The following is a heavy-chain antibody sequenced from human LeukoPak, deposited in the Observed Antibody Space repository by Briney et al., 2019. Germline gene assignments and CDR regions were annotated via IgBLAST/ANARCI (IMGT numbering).Heavy chain of an antibody. CDR2: ISSSSSYI. V-gene: IGHV3-21*01. CDR1: GFTFSSYS. Sequence: GGSLRLSCAASGFTFSSYSMNWVRQAPGKGLEWVSSISSSSSYIYYADSGKGRFTISRDNAKNSLYLQMNSLRAEDTAVYYCARDLAYDFWSGYYTPSFDYWGQGTLVTVSP. D-gene: IGHD3-3*01. CDR3: ARDLAYDFWSGYYTPSFDY. J-gene: IGHJ4*02.